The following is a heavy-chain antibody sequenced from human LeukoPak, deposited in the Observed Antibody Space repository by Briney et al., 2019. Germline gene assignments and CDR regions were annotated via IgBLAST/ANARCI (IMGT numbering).Heavy chain of an antibody. CDR3: ARDANYHVSSDYYDAFDI. D-gene: IGHD3-22*01. CDR2: ISSSGSTI. Sequence: KPGGSLRLSCAASGFTFSDYYMSWIRQAPGKGLEWISYISSSGSTIYYADSVKGRFTISRDNAKNSLYLQMNSLRAEDTAVYYCARDANYHVSSDYYDAFDIWGQGTMVTVSS. CDR1: GFTFSDYY. J-gene: IGHJ3*02. V-gene: IGHV3-11*04.